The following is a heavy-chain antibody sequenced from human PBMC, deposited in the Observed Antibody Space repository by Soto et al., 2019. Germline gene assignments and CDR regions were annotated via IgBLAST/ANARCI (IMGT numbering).Heavy chain of an antibody. CDR3: AKDLPSSGSHLGYFQH. J-gene: IGHJ1*01. CDR1: GFTFDDYA. V-gene: IGHV3-9*01. CDR2: ISWNSGSI. Sequence: PGGSLRLSCAASGFTFDDYAMHWVRQAPGKGLEWVSGISWNSGSIGYADSVKGRFTISRDNAKNSLYLQMNSLRAEDTALYYCAKDLPSSGSHLGYFQHWGQGTLVTVSS. D-gene: IGHD6-19*01.